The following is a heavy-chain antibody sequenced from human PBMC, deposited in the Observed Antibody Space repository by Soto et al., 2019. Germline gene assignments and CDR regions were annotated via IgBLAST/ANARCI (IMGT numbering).Heavy chain of an antibody. V-gene: IGHV1-69*01. Sequence: QVQLVQSGAEVKKPGSSVKVSCKSSGGTFSSYAISWVRQAPGQGLEWMGGIIPIFGTANYAQKFQGRVTITADESTSTAYMELSSLRSEDTAVYYCARVYYGSGSYFFDWFDPWGQGTLVTVSS. CDR1: GGTFSSYA. D-gene: IGHD3-10*01. J-gene: IGHJ5*02. CDR2: IIPIFGTA. CDR3: ARVYYGSGSYFFDWFDP.